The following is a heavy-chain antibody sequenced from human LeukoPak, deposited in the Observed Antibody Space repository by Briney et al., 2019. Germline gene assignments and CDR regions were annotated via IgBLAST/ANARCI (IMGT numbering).Heavy chain of an antibody. CDR1: RGTFSSYA. Sequence: ASVNVSCKASRGTFSSYAISWVRQAPGQGLEWMGGIIPIFGTANYAQKFQGRVTITADESTSTAYMELSSLRSEDTAVYYCAREFGSSDGYWGQGTLVTVSS. V-gene: IGHV1-69*13. D-gene: IGHD1-26*01. CDR2: IIPIFGTA. J-gene: IGHJ4*02. CDR3: AREFGSSDGY.